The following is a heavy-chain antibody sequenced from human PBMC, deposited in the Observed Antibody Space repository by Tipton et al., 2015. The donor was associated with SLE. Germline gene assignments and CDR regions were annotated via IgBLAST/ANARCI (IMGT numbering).Heavy chain of an antibody. CDR2: ISSSGSTI. Sequence: SLRLSCAASGFTFSSYEMNWVRQAPGKGLEWVSYISSSGSTIYYADSVKGRFTISRDNAKNSLYLQMNSLRAEDTAVYYCARDMGVTGTGGWYFDLWGRGTLVTVSS. CDR1: GFTFSSYE. V-gene: IGHV3-48*03. D-gene: IGHD2-21*02. CDR3: ARDMGVTGTGGWYFDL. J-gene: IGHJ2*01.